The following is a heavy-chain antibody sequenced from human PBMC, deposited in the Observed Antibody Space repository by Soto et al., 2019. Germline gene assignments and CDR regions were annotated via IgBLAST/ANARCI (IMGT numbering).Heavy chain of an antibody. J-gene: IGHJ4*02. CDR2: IYHTGNT. D-gene: IGHD6-19*01. CDR3: ARRTVNIRTFYSGLKTHCFDY. CDR1: GGSISSSSYY. Sequence: QLQLQESGPGLVKPSETLSLTCAVSGGSISSSSYYWGWIRQPPGKGLEWIGSIYHTGNTYYTPSLQSRVAISVDTSKNQFSLKLNSVTAADTAVYYCARRTVNIRTFYSGLKTHCFDYWGQGALVTVSS. V-gene: IGHV4-39*01.